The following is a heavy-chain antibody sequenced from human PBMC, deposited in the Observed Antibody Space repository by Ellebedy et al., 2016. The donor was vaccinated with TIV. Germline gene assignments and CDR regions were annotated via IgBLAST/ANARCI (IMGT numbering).Heavy chain of an antibody. CDR1: GVTMSSYY. CDR2: IYTSGST. V-gene: IGHV4-4*07. D-gene: IGHD3-22*01. J-gene: IGHJ1*01. Sequence: MPSETLTLTCTVSGVTMSSYYWRWTPQPAGKGLELIGRIYTSGSTHYTPSLKSRVTISVDTSKNQFSLKLSSVTAADTAVYYCARDPELLLWGQGTLVTVSS. CDR3: ARDPELLL.